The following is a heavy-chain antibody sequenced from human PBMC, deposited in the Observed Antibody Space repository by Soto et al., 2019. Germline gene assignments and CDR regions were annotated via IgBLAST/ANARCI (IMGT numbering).Heavy chain of an antibody. Sequence: QVQLVQSGAEVKKPGASVKVSCKASGYTFTSYDINWVRQATGQGLEWMGWMNPNSGNTGYARKSXGXVXXTRDTSISTAYMELSSLRSEDTAVYYCARIHPGDYWGQGTLVTVSS. CDR1: GYTFTSYD. CDR3: ARIHPGDY. J-gene: IGHJ4*02. CDR2: MNPNSGNT. D-gene: IGHD5-18*01. V-gene: IGHV1-8*01.